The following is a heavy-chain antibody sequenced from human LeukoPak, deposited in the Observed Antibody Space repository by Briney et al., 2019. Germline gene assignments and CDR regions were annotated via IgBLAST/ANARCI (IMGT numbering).Heavy chain of an antibody. D-gene: IGHD3-10*01. CDR2: INSDGSST. CDR3: AKGSAGEVRGVTSLFYYGMDV. CDR1: GFTFSSYW. J-gene: IGHJ6*02. V-gene: IGHV3-74*01. Sequence: GSLRLSCAASGFTFSSYWMHWVRQAPGKGLVWVSRINSDGSSTSYADSVKGRFTISRDNSKNTLYLQVNSLRVEDTAVYLCAKGSAGEVRGVTSLFYYGMDVWGQGTTVTVSS.